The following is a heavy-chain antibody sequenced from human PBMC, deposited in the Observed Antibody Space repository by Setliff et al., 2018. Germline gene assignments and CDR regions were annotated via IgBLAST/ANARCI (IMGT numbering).Heavy chain of an antibody. CDR1: GASFSNYY. V-gene: IGHV4-34*01. CDR2: FDHSGTT. CDR3: ARGFWSGYFVLDY. D-gene: IGHD3-3*01. Sequence: PSETLSLTCTVYGASFSNYYWGWVRQPPEERLEWIAEFDHSGTTKYNPSLMGRVTISVDTSKNQFSLRLSSVTAADTATFYCARGFWSGYFVLDYWGLGSLVTVSS. J-gene: IGHJ4*02.